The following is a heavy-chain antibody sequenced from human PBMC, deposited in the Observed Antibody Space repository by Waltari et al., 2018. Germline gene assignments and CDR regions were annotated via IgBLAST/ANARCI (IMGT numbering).Heavy chain of an antibody. Sequence: QVQLVQSGAEAKQPADSVNVSCKGSGHTLTELSMHWVRQAPGKGLEWMGGFDSEDDKTIYAQKFQGRIIMTEDTSTNTAYMQLSSLESEDTAVYYCATLAYYYGTGGGFWGQGTLVTVSS. CDR1: GHTLTELS. CDR3: ATLAYYYGTGGGF. J-gene: IGHJ1*01. CDR2: FDSEDDKT. D-gene: IGHD3-10*01. V-gene: IGHV1-24*01.